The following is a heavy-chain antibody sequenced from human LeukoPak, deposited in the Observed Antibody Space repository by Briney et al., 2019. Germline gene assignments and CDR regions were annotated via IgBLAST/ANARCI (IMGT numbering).Heavy chain of an antibody. J-gene: IGHJ4*02. D-gene: IGHD3-10*01. V-gene: IGHV3-21*01. Sequence: GGSLRPSCAASGFTFSSYSMNWVRQAPGKGLEWVSSISSSSSYIYYADSVKGRFTISRDNAKNSLYLQMNSLRAEDTAVYYCARVEYYGSGSYYGTGKYWGQGTLVTVSS. CDR1: GFTFSSYS. CDR3: ARVEYYGSGSYYGTGKY. CDR2: ISSSSSYI.